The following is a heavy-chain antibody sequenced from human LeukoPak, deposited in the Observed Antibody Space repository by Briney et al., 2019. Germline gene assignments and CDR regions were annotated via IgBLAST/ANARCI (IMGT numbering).Heavy chain of an antibody. CDR1: GFTFSSYS. V-gene: IGHV3-23*01. D-gene: IGHD3-3*01. Sequence: GGSLRLSCAASGFTFSSYSMNWVRQAPGKGLEWVSAISGSGGSTYYADSVKGRFTISRDNSKNTLYLQMNSLRAEDTAVYYCAKVSLYYDFWSGYWDYFDYWGQGTLVTVSS. CDR2: ISGSGGST. CDR3: AKVSLYYDFWSGYWDYFDY. J-gene: IGHJ4*02.